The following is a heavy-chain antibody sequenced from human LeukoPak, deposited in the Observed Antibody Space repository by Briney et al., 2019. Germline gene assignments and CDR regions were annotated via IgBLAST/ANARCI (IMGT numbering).Heavy chain of an antibody. CDR1: GFTVSSTY. CDR3: ARDSNYDY. CDR2: LYSGGTT. J-gene: IGHJ4*02. D-gene: IGHD6-13*01. V-gene: IGHV3-66*02. Sequence: GGSLRLSCAASGFTVSSTYMSWVRQAPGEGLEWVSVLYSGGTTYYADSVKGRFTIPRDNSKNTLYLQMNSLRAEDTAVYYCARDSNYDYWGQGTLVTVSS.